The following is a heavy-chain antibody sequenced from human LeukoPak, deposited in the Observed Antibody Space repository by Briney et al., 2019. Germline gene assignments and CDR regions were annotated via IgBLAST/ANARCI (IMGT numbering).Heavy chain of an antibody. CDR3: ARPDCSSTSRYGGNYYYYYGMDV. Sequence: PGGSLRLSCAASGFTFSSYAMHWVRQAPGKGLEWVAVISYDGSNKYYADSVKGRFTISRDNSKNTLYLQMNSLRAEDTAVYYCARPDCSSTSRYGGNYYYYYGMDVWGQGTTVTVSS. V-gene: IGHV3-30*04. D-gene: IGHD2-2*01. CDR1: GFTFSSYA. CDR2: ISYDGSNK. J-gene: IGHJ6*02.